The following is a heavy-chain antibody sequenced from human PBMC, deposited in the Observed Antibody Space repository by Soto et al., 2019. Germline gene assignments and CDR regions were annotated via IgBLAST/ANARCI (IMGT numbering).Heavy chain of an antibody. Sequence: ESGGGVVQPGRSLRLSCAASGFTFSSYGMHWVRQAPGTGLEWVAVISYDGSNKYYADSVKGRFTISRDNSKNTLYLQMNSLRAEDTAVYYCAKDLGGYDMDYWGQGTLVTVSS. CDR2: ISYDGSNK. V-gene: IGHV3-30*18. D-gene: IGHD5-12*01. J-gene: IGHJ4*02. CDR3: AKDLGGYDMDY. CDR1: GFTFSSYG.